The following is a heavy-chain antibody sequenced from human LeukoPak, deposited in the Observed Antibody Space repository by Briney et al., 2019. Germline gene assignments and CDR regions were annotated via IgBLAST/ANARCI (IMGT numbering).Heavy chain of an antibody. Sequence: GGSLRLSCAASGFTFSNYWMHWVRQAPGKGLVWVSRINSDGINTSYADSVKGRFTISRDNAKNSVYLQMNSLKGEDTALYYCARLSAYYYGSYFYYYMDVWGKGTTVTVSS. V-gene: IGHV3-74*01. D-gene: IGHD3-10*01. J-gene: IGHJ6*03. CDR1: GFTFSNYW. CDR3: ARLSAYYYGSYFYYYMDV. CDR2: INSDGINT.